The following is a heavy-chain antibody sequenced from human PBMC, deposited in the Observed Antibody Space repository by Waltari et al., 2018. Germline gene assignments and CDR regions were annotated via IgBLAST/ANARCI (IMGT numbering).Heavy chain of an antibody. V-gene: IGHV3-30*02. CDR1: GFTFSNYG. CDR3: ARDRQNYLDY. CDR2: IRYDGSNK. J-gene: IGHJ4*02. Sequence: QVQLVESGRGVVQPGGSLRLSCAASGFTFSNYGMHWVRQAPGKGLEWVAFIRYDGSNKYYADCVKGRFTISRDNSKNTLYLQMNSLRAEDTAVYYCARDRQNYLDYWGQGTLVTVSS.